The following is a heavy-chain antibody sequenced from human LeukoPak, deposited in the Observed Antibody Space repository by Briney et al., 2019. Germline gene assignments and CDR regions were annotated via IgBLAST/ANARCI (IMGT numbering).Heavy chain of an antibody. J-gene: IGHJ4*02. V-gene: IGHV1-18*01. CDR3: ARGYYDFRSGYYTRFDY. CDR1: GYTFTSYG. Sequence: GASVEVSCKASGYTFTSYGISWVRQAPGQGLEWMGWISAYNGNTNYAQKLQGRVTMTTDTSTSTAYMELRSLRSDDTAVYYCARGYYDFRSGYYTRFDYWGQGTLVTVSS. CDR2: ISAYNGNT. D-gene: IGHD3-3*01.